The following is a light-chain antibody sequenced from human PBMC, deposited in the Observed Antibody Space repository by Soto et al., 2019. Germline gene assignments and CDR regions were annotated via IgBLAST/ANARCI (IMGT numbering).Light chain of an antibody. V-gene: IGLV3-1*01. CDR3: QAWDSSTGV. J-gene: IGLJ1*01. CDR2: QDN. Sequence: YELTQPPSVSVSPGQTATITCSGDKLGDKYACWYQQKPGQSPVLVIYQDNKRPSGIPERFSGSNSGNTATLSISGTQAMDEADYYCQAWDSSTGVFGPGTKVTVL. CDR1: KLGDKY.